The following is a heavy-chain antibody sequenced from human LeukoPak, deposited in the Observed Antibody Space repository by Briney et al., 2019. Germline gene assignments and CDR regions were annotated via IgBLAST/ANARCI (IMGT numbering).Heavy chain of an antibody. V-gene: IGHV4-59*11. CDR3: ARDPTTVTKGLDI. CDR2: ISYIGST. CDR1: CDSMNSHY. J-gene: IGHJ3*02. D-gene: IGHD4-17*01. Sequence: SETLSLTCTVSCDSMNSHYWSWIRQPPGKGLEWIGYISYIGSTNYNPSLKSRVTISVDTSKNQFSLKLSSVTAADTAVYYCARDPTTVTKGLDIWGKGTMVTVSS.